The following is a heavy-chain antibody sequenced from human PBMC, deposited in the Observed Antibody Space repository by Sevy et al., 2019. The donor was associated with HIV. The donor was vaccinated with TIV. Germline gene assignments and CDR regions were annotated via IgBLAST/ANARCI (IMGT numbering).Heavy chain of an antibody. Sequence: ASVKVSCKVSGYTLTELSMHWVRQAPGKGLEWMGGFDPEDGETIYAQKFQGRVTMTEDTSTDTAYMELSSLRSEDTAVYYCATSPYYYDSSGYGNMDYWGQRTLVTVSS. J-gene: IGHJ4*02. CDR2: FDPEDGET. CDR3: ATSPYYYDSSGYGNMDY. CDR1: GYTLTELS. V-gene: IGHV1-24*01. D-gene: IGHD3-22*01.